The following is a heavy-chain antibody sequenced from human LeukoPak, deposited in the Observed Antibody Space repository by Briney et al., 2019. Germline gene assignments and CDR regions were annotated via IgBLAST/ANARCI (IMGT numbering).Heavy chain of an antibody. D-gene: IGHD1-26*01. Sequence: GRSLRLSCAASGFTFSSYAMHWVRQAPGKGLEWVAVISYDGSNKYYADSVKGRFTISRDNSKNTLYLQMNSLRAEDTAVYYCARDRVGATYLFDYWGQGTLVTASS. CDR2: ISYDGSNK. CDR3: ARDRVGATYLFDY. CDR1: GFTFSSYA. J-gene: IGHJ4*02. V-gene: IGHV3-30-3*01.